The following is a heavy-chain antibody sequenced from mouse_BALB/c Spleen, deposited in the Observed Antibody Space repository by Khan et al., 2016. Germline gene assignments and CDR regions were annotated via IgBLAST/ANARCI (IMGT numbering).Heavy chain of an antibody. CDR1: GYSFTSYY. J-gene: IGHJ4*01. V-gene: IGHV1S135*01. CDR3: ASSTQSFSAMDY. D-gene: IGHD1-1*01. CDR2: IDPFNGGT. Sequence: VQLQQPGPELMKPGASVKISCKASGYSFTSYYMHWVKQSHGKSLEWIGYIDPFNGGTSYNQKFKGKATLTVDKSSSTAYMHLSSLTSEDSAVYYCASSTQSFSAMDYWGQGTSVTVSS.